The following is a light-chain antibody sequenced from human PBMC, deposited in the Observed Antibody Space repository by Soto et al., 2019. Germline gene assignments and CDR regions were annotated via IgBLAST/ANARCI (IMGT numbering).Light chain of an antibody. CDR3: QHYNGYPIT. Sequence: DIQMTQSPSSLSASIGDRVTITCRASETLRGWLAWYQQKPGTAPRLLIFKASILNSGVSSRFSGSGYATDFTLTIRNLQPDDCATYYCQHYNGYPITFGGGTKVDIK. J-gene: IGKJ4*01. CDR1: ETLRGW. CDR2: KAS. V-gene: IGKV1-5*03.